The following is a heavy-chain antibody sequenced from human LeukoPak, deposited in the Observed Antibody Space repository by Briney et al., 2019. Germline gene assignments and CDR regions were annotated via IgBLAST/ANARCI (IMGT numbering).Heavy chain of an antibody. D-gene: IGHD3-22*01. CDR2: INHSGST. Sequence: SETLSLTCAVYGGSFSNSYWSWIRQPPGKGLEWIGEINHSGSTNYKSSLKSRVTISVDTSKNQFSLKLSSVTAADTAVYYCARDVHYYESSGYNAFDIWGQGTVVTVSS. J-gene: IGHJ3*02. CDR1: GGSFSNSY. V-gene: IGHV4-34*01. CDR3: ARDVHYYESSGYNAFDI.